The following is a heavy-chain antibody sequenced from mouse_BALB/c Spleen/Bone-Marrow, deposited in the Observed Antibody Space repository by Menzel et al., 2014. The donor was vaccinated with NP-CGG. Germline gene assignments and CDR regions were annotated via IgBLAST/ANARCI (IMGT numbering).Heavy chain of an antibody. CDR3: ARYGNGLMDY. CDR2: IDTANGNT. CDR1: GFNIXDTY. J-gene: IGHJ4*01. V-gene: IGHV14-3*02. Sequence: EVQLQQSGAEPVKPGASVKLSCTASGFNIXDTYMHWVKQRPEQGLEWIGRIDTANGNTKYDPKFQGKATITADTSSNTAYLQLSSPTSEDTAVYYCARYGNGLMDYWGQGTSVTVSS. D-gene: IGHD2-1*01.